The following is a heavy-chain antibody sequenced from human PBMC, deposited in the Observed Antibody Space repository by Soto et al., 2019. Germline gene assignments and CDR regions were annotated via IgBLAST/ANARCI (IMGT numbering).Heavy chain of an antibody. D-gene: IGHD2-8*02. V-gene: IGHV1-3*01. CDR1: GFTFSDNL. J-gene: IGHJ3*01. CDR2: MNPDNGNT. Sequence: VQLVQSGAEVRKPGASVNISCRASGFTFSDNLINWVRQAPGQSLEWVGWMNPDNGNTRSSQTFQGRVTISRHSSASIAYVEVPDLPSEDTAVYSCARDILSVGPRANDAFDVWGQGTMVIVSS. CDR3: ARDILSVGPRANDAFDV.